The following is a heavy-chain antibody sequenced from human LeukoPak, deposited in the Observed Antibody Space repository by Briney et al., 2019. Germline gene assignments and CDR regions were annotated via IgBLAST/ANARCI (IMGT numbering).Heavy chain of an antibody. D-gene: IGHD3-10*01. Sequence: GGSLRLSCAASGFTFSSYWMSWVRQAPGKGLEWVANIKQDGSEKYYVDSVKGRFTISRDNAKNSLYQQMNSLRAEDTAVYYCARDRKYYYGSGSLYYMDVWGKGTTVTVSS. V-gene: IGHV3-7*01. CDR1: GFTFSSYW. CDR2: IKQDGSEK. J-gene: IGHJ6*03. CDR3: ARDRKYYYGSGSLYYMDV.